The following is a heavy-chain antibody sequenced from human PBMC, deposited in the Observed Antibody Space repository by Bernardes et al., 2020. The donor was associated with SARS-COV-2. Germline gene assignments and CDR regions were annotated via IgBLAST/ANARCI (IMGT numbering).Heavy chain of an antibody. Sequence: AQVEVSCKASGYTFTSYGISWVRQAPGQGLDWMGWISADNGNTNYAQKFQGRVTMTTDTSTSTGYMELRSLRSDDTAVYYCATVVGYSYGGGWFDPWGQGTLVTVSS. J-gene: IGHJ5*02. CDR3: ATVVGYSYGGGWFDP. CDR2: ISADNGNT. CDR1: GYTFTSYG. V-gene: IGHV1-18*01. D-gene: IGHD5-18*01.